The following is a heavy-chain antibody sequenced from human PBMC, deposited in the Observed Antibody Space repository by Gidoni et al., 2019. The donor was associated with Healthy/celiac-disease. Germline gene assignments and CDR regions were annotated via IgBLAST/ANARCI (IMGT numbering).Heavy chain of an antibody. CDR1: GFTFDDYG. CDR3: ARVGAQTGTGSGAFDI. CDR2: INWNGGRT. Sequence: EVQLAESGGGVVRPGGSLRLSGAASGFTFDDYGMCWVRQAPGKGLEWVGGINWNGGRTGDADSVKGRFTISRDNAKNFRYLRMNSLRAEDTALYHCARVGAQTGTGSGAFDIWGQGTMVTVSS. D-gene: IGHD1-1*01. V-gene: IGHV3-20*01. J-gene: IGHJ3*02.